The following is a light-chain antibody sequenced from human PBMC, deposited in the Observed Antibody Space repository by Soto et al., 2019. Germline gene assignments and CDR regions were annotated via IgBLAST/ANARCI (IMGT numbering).Light chain of an antibody. Sequence: QSVLTQPPSVSGAPGQRVTISCTGSSSNIGAGYDVHWYQQLPGTAPKLLIYGISNRPSGVPDRFSGSKSGTSASLAITGLQAEDEPDYYCQSYDSSLSVVFGGGTKLTVL. CDR1: SSNIGAGYD. J-gene: IGLJ2*01. CDR3: QSYDSSLSVV. V-gene: IGLV1-40*01. CDR2: GIS.